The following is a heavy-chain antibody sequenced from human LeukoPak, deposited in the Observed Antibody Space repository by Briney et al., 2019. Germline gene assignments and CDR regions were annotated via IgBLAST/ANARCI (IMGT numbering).Heavy chain of an antibody. CDR2: IWYDGSNK. CDR3: ARGDGYNDAEYLQH. D-gene: IGHD5-24*01. CDR1: GSTVISYG. V-gene: IGHV3-33*01. J-gene: IGHJ1*01. Sequence: SGGSLRLSCAAVGSTVISYGMHWVRQAPGNGLEWVAAIWYDGSNKYYGDSVKGRFTISRDNSKKTLYLQMNSLRVEDTAVYYCARGDGYNDAEYLQHWGQGTLVTVS.